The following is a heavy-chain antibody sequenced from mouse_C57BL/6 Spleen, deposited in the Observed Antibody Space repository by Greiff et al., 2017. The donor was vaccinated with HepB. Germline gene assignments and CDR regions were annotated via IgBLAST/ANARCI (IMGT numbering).Heavy chain of an antibody. D-gene: IGHD1-1*01. CDR1: GYTFTSYW. Sequence: QVQLQQPGAELVKPGASVKLSCKASGYTFTSYWMHWVKQRPGQGLEWIGMIHPNSGSTNYNEKFKSKATLTVDKSSSTAYMQLSGLTSEDSAVYYCASYGSGFAYWGQGTLVTVSA. V-gene: IGHV1-64*01. CDR3: ASYGSGFAY. CDR2: IHPNSGST. J-gene: IGHJ3*01.